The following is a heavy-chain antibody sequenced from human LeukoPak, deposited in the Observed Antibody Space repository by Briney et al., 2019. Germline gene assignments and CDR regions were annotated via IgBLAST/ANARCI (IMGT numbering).Heavy chain of an antibody. Sequence: ASVKVSCKASGYTFTGYYMHWVRQAPGQGLEGMGWINPNSGGTNYAQKFQGRVTMTRDTSISTAYMELSRLRSDDTAVYYCASIPGVGHWFDPWGQGTLVTVSS. CDR2: INPNSGGT. CDR3: ASIPGVGHWFDP. D-gene: IGHD1-26*01. V-gene: IGHV1-2*02. CDR1: GYTFTGYY. J-gene: IGHJ5*02.